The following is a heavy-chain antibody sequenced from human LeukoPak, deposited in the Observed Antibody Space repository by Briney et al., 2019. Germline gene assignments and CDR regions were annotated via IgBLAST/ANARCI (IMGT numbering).Heavy chain of an antibody. D-gene: IGHD3-10*01. J-gene: IGHJ4*02. CDR2: ISGSGGST. V-gene: IGHV3-23*01. CDR3: AKDPYYGSGSPNVFFDY. CDR1: GFTFSSYA. Sequence: GGSLRLSCAASGFTFSSYAMSWVRQAPGKGLEWVSAISGSGGSTYYADSVKGRFTISRDNSKNTLYLQMNSLRAEDTAVYYCAKDPYYGSGSPNVFFDYWGQGTLVTVSS.